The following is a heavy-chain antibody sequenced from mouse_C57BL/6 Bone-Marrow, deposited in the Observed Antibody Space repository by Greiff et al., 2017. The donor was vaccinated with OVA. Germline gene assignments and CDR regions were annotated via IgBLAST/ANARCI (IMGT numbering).Heavy chain of an antibody. J-gene: IGHJ2*01. CDR2: IWTGGGT. V-gene: IGHV2-9-1*01. Sequence: VKVEESGPGLVAPSQSLSITCTVSGFSLTSYAISWVRQPPGKGLEWLGVIWTGGGTNYNSALKSRLSISKDNSKSQVFLKMNSLQTDDTARYYCARRSQIYYYGPFDYWGQGTTLTVSS. CDR1: GFSLTSYA. CDR3: ARRSQIYYYGPFDY. D-gene: IGHD1-1*01.